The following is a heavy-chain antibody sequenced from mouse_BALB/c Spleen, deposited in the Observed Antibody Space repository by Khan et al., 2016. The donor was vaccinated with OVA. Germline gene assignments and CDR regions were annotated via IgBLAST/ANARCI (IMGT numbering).Heavy chain of an antibody. CDR1: GFTFTDYY. CDR2: IRDKANGYTT. D-gene: IGHD4-1*01. V-gene: IGHV7-3*02. CDR3: AREWEFYAMED. Sequence: EVELVESGGGLVQPGGSLRLSCATSGFTFTDYYMTWVRQPPGKALEWLGFIRDKANGYTTEYSASVRGRFTISRYNSPSILYLKMNSLRAEDSATYYCAREWEFYAMEDWGQGTSVTVSS. J-gene: IGHJ4*01.